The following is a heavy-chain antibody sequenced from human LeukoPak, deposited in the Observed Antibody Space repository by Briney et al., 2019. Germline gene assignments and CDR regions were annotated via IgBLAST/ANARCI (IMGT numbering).Heavy chain of an antibody. D-gene: IGHD6-6*01. Sequence: GSSVKVSCKASGGTFSSYAISWVRQAPGQRLEWMGGSTPIFGTANYAQKFQGRVTITADESTSTAYMELSSLRSEDTAVYYCARGSIAAIGEAPYYYYYYMDVRGKGTTVTVSS. CDR3: ARGSIAAIGEAPYYYYYYMDV. V-gene: IGHV1-69*01. CDR1: GGTFSSYA. J-gene: IGHJ6*03. CDR2: STPIFGTA.